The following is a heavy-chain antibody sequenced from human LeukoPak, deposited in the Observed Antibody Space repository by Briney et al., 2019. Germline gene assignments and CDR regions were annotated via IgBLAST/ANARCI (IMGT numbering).Heavy chain of an antibody. CDR2: ISVYNGHT. CDR3: ARNGSGSYGY. J-gene: IGHJ4*02. V-gene: IGHV1-18*01. CDR1: GYSFTTYG. Sequence: GASVKVSCKSSGYSFTTYGISWVRQAPGQGLEWMGWISVYNGHTNYAQKLQGRVTMTTDTSTSTAYMELRSLTSDDTAVYYCARNGSGSYGYWGQGTLVIVSS. D-gene: IGHD3-10*01.